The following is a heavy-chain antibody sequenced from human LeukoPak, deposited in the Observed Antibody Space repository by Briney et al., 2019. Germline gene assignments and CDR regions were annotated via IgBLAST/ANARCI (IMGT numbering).Heavy chain of an antibody. CDR1: GFTVSSYG. CDR2: IKQDGSEK. V-gene: IGHV3-7*01. CDR3: ASYNRYSSGWFYYYYMDV. J-gene: IGHJ6*03. D-gene: IGHD6-19*01. Sequence: GGSLRLSCAASGFTVSSYGMSWVRQAPGKGLEWVANIKQDGSEKYYVDSVKGRFTISRDNAKNSLYLQMNSLRAEDTAVYYCASYNRYSSGWFYYYYMDVWGKGTTVTVSS.